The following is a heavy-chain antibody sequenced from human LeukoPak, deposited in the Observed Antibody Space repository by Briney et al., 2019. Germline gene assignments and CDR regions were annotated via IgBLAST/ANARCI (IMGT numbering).Heavy chain of an antibody. D-gene: IGHD3-10*01. CDR1: GFTFSTYG. CDR2: IWYDGNNK. J-gene: IGHJ4*02. CDR3: ATDQMYYYGSRSYSPFNH. V-gene: IGHV3-33*01. Sequence: VGSLRLPCAASGFTFSTYGMQWVRQAPGKGLEWVAVIWYDGNNKYYADSVKGRFTISRDNSKNTLYLQMNSLRAEDTAVYYCATDQMYYYGSRSYSPFNHWGQGTLVTVSS.